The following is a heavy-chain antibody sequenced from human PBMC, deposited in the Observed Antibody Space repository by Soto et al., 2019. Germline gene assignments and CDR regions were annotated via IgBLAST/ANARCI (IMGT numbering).Heavy chain of an antibody. J-gene: IGHJ6*02. Sequence: QVQLQESGPGLVKPSETLSLTCTVSGGFVNSDTHSWSWIRQTPGQRLEWIGFIYSGGSTKKPSRRSRVTMSVDTSKNQSSLKLRSVIVADTAVYHCARFVRSCSATTCSTRADVWGQGITVTVSS. CDR1: GGFVNSDTHS. V-gene: IGHV4-61*01. D-gene: IGHD2-2*01. CDR2: IYSGGST. CDR3: ARFVRSCSATTCSTRADV.